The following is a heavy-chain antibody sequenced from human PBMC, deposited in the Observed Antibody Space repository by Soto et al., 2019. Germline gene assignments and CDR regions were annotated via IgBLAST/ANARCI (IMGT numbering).Heavy chain of an antibody. Sequence: QITLKESGPPLVKPTQTLTLTCTFSGLSLSTSGEAVGWIRQPPGKALEWLALIYWVDDKRYNPTLKTRLTITKDTSKTQVVLTLTNMNPVDTATYYCAHYVSTSPAGWFDPWGQGILVTVSS. D-gene: IGHD3-10*02. V-gene: IGHV2-5*02. J-gene: IGHJ5*02. CDR2: IYWVDDK. CDR3: AHYVSTSPAGWFDP. CDR1: GLSLSTSGEA.